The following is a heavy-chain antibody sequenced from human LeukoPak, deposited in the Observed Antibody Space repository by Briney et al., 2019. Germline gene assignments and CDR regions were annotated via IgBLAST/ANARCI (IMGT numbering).Heavy chain of an antibody. Sequence: GESLKISCKGSGYSFTSYWIGWVRQMPGKGLEWMGIIYPGDSDTRYSPSFQGQVTISADKSISTAYLQWSSLKASDTAMYYCAVSAPPIQTGTPDYYYYYMDVWDKGTTVIVSS. CDR2: IYPGDSDT. CDR3: AVSAPPIQTGTPDYYYYYMDV. D-gene: IGHD1-1*01. CDR1: GYSFTSYW. V-gene: IGHV5-51*01. J-gene: IGHJ6*03.